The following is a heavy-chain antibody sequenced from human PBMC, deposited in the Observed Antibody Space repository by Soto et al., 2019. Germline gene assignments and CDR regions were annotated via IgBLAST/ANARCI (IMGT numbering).Heavy chain of an antibody. CDR2: ISYDGSNK. V-gene: IGHV3-30*18. Sequence: GGSLRLSCAASGFTFSSYGMHWVRQAPGKGLEWVAVISYDGSNKYYADSVKGRFTISRDNSKNTLYLQMNSLRAEDTAVYYCAKDPTSSSWGGTFDYWGQGTLVTVSS. CDR3: AKDPTSSSWGGTFDY. CDR1: GFTFSSYG. J-gene: IGHJ4*02. D-gene: IGHD6-13*01.